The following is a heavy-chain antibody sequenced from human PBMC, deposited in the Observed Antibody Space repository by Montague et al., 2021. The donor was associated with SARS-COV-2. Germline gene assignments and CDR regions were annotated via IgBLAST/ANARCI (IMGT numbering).Heavy chain of an antibody. Sequence: SETLSLTCTVSVGSISNYYWTWIRQPPGKGLEWMGYIYDSGSANYNPSLKSRSTISVDTSNNQFSLRLSSVTAADTAVYFCARVNNVGDCHVGPWGQGSLVTVSS. CDR2: IYDSGSA. CDR1: VGSISNYY. V-gene: IGHV4-59*01. J-gene: IGHJ5*02. D-gene: IGHD2-21*02. CDR3: ARVNNVGDCHVGP.